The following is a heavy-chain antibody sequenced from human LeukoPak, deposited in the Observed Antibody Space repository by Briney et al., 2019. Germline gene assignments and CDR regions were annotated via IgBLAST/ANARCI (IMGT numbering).Heavy chain of an antibody. CDR2: VSTNGDVT. D-gene: IGHD3-10*01. J-gene: IGHJ4*02. CDR1: GLTFNSHS. V-gene: IGHV3-23*01. Sequence: GGSLRLSCVASGLTFNSHSMSWVRQAPGMGLEWVSVVSTNGDVTFYADSVKGRFTNSRDNSKNTLFLQMNSLRAEDTAVYYCAKLSLSGRSQSADYWGQGTLVTVSS. CDR3: AKLSLSGRSQSADY.